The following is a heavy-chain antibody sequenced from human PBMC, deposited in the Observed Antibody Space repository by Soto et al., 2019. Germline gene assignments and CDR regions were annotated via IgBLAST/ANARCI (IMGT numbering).Heavy chain of an antibody. D-gene: IGHD2-21*02. CDR3: TTRCGGDCYLDAFDI. J-gene: IGHJ3*02. V-gene: IGHV3-15*07. CDR1: GFTFSNAW. CDR2: IKSKTDGGTT. Sequence: EVQLVESGGGLVKPGGSLRLSCAASGFTFSNAWMNWVRQAPGKGLEWVGRIKSKTDGGTTDYAAPVKGRFTISRDDSKNTLYLQMNSLKTEDTAVYYCTTRCGGDCYLDAFDIWGQGTMVTVSS.